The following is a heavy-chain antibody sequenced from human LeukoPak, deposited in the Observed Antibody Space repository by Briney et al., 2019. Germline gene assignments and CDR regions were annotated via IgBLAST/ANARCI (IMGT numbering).Heavy chain of an antibody. J-gene: IGHJ5*01. CDR3: ARDQEHCSGTSCYPYWYDS. V-gene: IGHV4-59*12. CDR1: GGSFSGYY. D-gene: IGHD2-2*01. CDR2: IYYSGST. Sequence: SETLSLTCAVYGGSFSGYYWSWIRQPPGKGLEWIGYIYYSGSTNYNPSLKSRVTISVDTSKNQFSLKLSSVTAADTAVYFCARDQEHCSGTSCYPYWYDSWGQGTLVTVSS.